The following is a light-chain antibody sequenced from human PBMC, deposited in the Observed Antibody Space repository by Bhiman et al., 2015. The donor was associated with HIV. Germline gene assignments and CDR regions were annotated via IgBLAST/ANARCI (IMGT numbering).Light chain of an antibody. V-gene: IGLV2-23*02. CDR2: EVT. Sequence: SVSGSPGQSITISCTGTSSDVGSYNLVSWYQQHPGKAPKLMIYEVTKRPSGVSNRFSGSKSGNTASLTISGLQAEDEADYYCCSYAGSSTYVFGTGTRVTVL. CDR1: SSDVGSYNL. J-gene: IGLJ1*01. CDR3: CSYAGSSTYV.